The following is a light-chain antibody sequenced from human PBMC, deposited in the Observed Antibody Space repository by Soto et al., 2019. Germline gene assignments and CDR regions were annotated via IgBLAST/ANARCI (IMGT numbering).Light chain of an antibody. CDR1: QSVSSF. V-gene: IGKV3-11*01. Sequence: EIVLTQSPATLSLSPGERATLSCRASQSVSSFLAWYQQKPGQAPSLLIYDASNRAAGIPARFSGSGSGTDFTLTISSLEPEDFAVYYCQQRSNWPQLTFGGGTKVDIK. CDR2: DAS. J-gene: IGKJ4*01. CDR3: QQRSNWPQLT.